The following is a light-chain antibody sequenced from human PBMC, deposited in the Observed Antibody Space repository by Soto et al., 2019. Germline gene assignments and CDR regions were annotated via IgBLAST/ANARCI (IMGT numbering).Light chain of an antibody. J-gene: IGKJ1*01. CDR2: KAS. V-gene: IGKV1-5*03. CDR1: QSISSW. CDR3: QQYNSYPWT. Sequence: DIPMTQSPSTLSASVGGRVTITCRASQSISSWLAWYQQKPGKAPKLLIYKASSLESGVPSRFSGSGSGTEFTLTISSLQPDDFATYYCQQYNSYPWTFGQGTKVEIK.